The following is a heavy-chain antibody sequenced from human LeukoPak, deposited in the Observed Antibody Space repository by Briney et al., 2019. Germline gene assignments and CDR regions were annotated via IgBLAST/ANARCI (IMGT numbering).Heavy chain of an antibody. CDR3: ASRGYSYGYLVRY. V-gene: IGHV3-7*01. CDR2: IKQDGSEK. CDR1: GLTFSSYW. J-gene: IGHJ4*02. Sequence: GGSLRLSCAASGLTFSSYWMSWVRQAPGKGLEWVANIKQDGSEKYYVDSVKGRFTISRDNAKNSLYLQMNSLRAEDTAVYYCASRGYSYGYLVRYWGQGTLVTVSS. D-gene: IGHD5-18*01.